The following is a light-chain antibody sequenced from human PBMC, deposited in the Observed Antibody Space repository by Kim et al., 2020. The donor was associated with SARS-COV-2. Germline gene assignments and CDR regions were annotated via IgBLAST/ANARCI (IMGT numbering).Light chain of an antibody. CDR1: QSISNN. J-gene: IGKJ1*01. Sequence: DIQMTQSPSSLSASVGDRVTVTCRASQSISNNLNWYQQKPGKAPNLLIYAASSLQSGVPSRFSGSGSATEFTLTISSLQPEDFATYYCQQSYNTPRTFGQGTKVDIK. CDR3: QQSYNTPRT. V-gene: IGKV1-39*01. CDR2: AAS.